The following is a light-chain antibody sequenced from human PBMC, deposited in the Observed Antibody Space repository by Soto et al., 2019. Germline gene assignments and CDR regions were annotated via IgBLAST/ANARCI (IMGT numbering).Light chain of an antibody. CDR2: AAS. Sequence: DIQVTQSPSSVSASVGDRVIITCRTSQGVSTWLAWYQQKPGQAPKLLIYAASTLQTGVPSRFSGSGSGTDFTLTISSLQPEDFATYYCQLSNTFPFTFGPGTKVDIK. V-gene: IGKV1-12*01. CDR3: QLSNTFPFT. CDR1: QGVSTW. J-gene: IGKJ3*01.